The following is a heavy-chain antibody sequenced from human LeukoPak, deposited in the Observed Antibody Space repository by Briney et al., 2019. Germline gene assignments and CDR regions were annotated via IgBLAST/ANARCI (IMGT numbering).Heavy chain of an antibody. CDR3: TSFHYYDGSGSLDY. J-gene: IGHJ4*02. V-gene: IGHV3-49*04. CDR2: IRSKAYGGTT. D-gene: IGHD3-22*01. Sequence: GGSLRLSCTASGFTFGDYAMSWVRQAPGKGLEWVGFIRSKAYGGTTEYAASVKGRFTISRDDSKSIAYLQMNSLKTEDTAVYYCTSFHYYDGSGSLDYWGQGTLVIVSS. CDR1: GFTFGDYA.